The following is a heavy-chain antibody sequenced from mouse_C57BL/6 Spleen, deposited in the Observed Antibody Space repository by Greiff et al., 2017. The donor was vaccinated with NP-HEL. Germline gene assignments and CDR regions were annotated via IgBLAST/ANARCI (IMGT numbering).Heavy chain of an antibody. CDR3: ARTGYGLYAMDY. CDR1: GYTFTDYY. D-gene: IGHD3-1*01. V-gene: IGHV1-76*01. Sequence: QVQLQQSGAELVRPGASVKLSCKASGYTFTDYYINWVKQRPGQGLEWIARIYPGSGNTYYNEKFKGKATLTAEKSSSTAYMQLSILTSEDSAVYFCARTGYGLYAMDYWGQGTSVTVSS. J-gene: IGHJ4*01. CDR2: IYPGSGNT.